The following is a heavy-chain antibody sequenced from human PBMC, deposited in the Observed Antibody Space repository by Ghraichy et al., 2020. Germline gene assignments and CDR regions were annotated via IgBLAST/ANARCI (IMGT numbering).Heavy chain of an antibody. D-gene: IGHD3-10*01. Sequence: GGSLRLSCAASGFTFSSYAMNWVRQAPGKGLEWVSTLSGSGRNTYYADSVKGRFTISRDDSKNTLYLQMNSLRAEDTAIYYCAREPGWFGGLNPFDIWGLGTMVTVSS. CDR3: AREPGWFGGLNPFDI. CDR1: GFTFSSYA. J-gene: IGHJ3*02. CDR2: LSGSGRNT. V-gene: IGHV3-23*01.